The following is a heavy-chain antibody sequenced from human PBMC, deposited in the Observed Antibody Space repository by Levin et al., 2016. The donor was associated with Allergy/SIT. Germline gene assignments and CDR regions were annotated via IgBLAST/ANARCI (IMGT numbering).Heavy chain of an antibody. CDR3: ARGQVENDYGDYGRALYYYYGMDV. D-gene: IGHD4-17*01. J-gene: IGHJ6*02. Sequence: WIRQPPGKGLEWIGYIYYSGSTNYNPSLKSRVTISVDTSKNQFSLKLSSVTAADTAVYYCARGQVENDYGDYGRALYYYYGMDVWGQGTTVTVSS. CDR2: IYYSGST. V-gene: IGHV4-59*01.